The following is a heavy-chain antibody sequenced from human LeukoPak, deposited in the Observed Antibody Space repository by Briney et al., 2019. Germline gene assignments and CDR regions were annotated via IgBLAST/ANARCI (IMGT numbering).Heavy chain of an antibody. V-gene: IGHV3-20*04. CDR1: GFTFDDHD. Sequence: GGSLRLSCVASGFTFDDHDMSWVRQAPGKGLEWVSNINWNGGSTGYADSVKGRFTISRDNAKNSLYLQMNSLRAEDTAVYYCAKDRYSSGWLYYFDYWGQGTLVTVSS. CDR2: INWNGGST. J-gene: IGHJ4*02. D-gene: IGHD6-19*01. CDR3: AKDRYSSGWLYYFDY.